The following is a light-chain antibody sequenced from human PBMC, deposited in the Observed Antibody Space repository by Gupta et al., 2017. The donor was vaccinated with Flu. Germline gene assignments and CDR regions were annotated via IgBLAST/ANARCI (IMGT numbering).Light chain of an antibody. CDR2: AVS. J-gene: IGLJ3*02. V-gene: IGLV2-8*01. Sequence: QSALTQPPSASGSPGQSITISCTGTTSDVGAHDYVSWYQQYPGKAPKLRRYAVSKRPSGVPDRCSGSKSASTESLTVSGLQAEDESYYDCSSYVDGDSRVFGGGTKLTVL. CDR3: SSYVDGDSRV. CDR1: TSDVGAHDY.